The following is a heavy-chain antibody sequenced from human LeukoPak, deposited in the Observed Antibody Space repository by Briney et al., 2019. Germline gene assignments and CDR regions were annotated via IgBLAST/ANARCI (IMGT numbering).Heavy chain of an antibody. V-gene: IGHV5-51*01. CDR3: ARFPFETSASLQPFHY. CDR2: FYPSDSDT. D-gene: IGHD1-7*01. CDR1: GYSFTNYW. Sequence: GESLKISCKASGYSFTNYWIAWVRQMPEKGLEWMGIFYPSDSDTIYSPSIQGQVTISADKSISTAYLQWSSLKASDTAIYYCARFPFETSASLQPFHYWGRGTLVTVSS. J-gene: IGHJ1*01.